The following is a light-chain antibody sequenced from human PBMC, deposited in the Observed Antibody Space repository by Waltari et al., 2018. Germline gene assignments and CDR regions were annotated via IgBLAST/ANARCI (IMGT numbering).Light chain of an antibody. V-gene: IGLV2-14*03. J-gene: IGLJ3*02. CDR1: PSDVAFYNY. CDR2: DVS. Sequence: QSALTQPASVSGSPGQSITISRTGTPSDVAFYNYVSWYQQHPGKAPKVIIYDVSERPSGVSNRFSGSKSGNTAYLTISGLQAEDEADYYCNSYTGSSSWVFGGGTKLTV. CDR3: NSYTGSSSWV.